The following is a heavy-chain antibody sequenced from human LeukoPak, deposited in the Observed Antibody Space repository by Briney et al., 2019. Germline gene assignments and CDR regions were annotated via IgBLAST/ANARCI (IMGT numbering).Heavy chain of an antibody. D-gene: IGHD3-22*01. V-gene: IGHV4-59*01. CDR1: GGSISSYY. CDR2: IYNSGST. Sequence: SETLSLTCTVSGGSISSYYWSWIRQPPGKGLEWIGRIYNSGSTNYNPSLKSRVTISVDTSKNQFSLKLSSVTAADTAVYYCARGSPVVVPWFDYWGRGTLVTVSS. CDR3: ARGSPVVVPWFDY. J-gene: IGHJ4*02.